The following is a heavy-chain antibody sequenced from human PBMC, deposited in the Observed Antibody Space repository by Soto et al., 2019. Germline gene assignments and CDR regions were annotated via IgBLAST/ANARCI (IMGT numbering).Heavy chain of an antibody. CDR1: GFTFSSYA. D-gene: IGHD3-22*01. V-gene: IGHV3-23*01. J-gene: IGHJ3*02. CDR2: ISGSGGST. CDR3: AKDPHYYDSSGYPVRDAFGI. Sequence: HPGGSLRLSCAASGFTFSSYAMSWVRQAPGKGLEWVSAISGSGGSTYYADSVKGRFTISRDNSKNTLYLQMNSLRAEDTAVYYCAKDPHYYDSSGYPVRDAFGIWGQGTMVTVSS.